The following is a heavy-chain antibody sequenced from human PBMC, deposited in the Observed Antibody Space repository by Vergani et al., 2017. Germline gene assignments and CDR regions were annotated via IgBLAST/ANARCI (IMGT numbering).Heavy chain of an antibody. CDR3: ARDTTYTDS. CDR2: IYPADSDT. J-gene: IGHJ4*02. V-gene: IGHV5-51*03. D-gene: IGHD1-1*01. Sequence: EVALVQSGPEMRKPGESLKISCKGSEYSFGNYWIGWVRQLPGKGLEWMGIIYPADSDTRYSPSFQGQVTISADKTISTAFLQWGRLKTSDTALYYCARDTTYTDSWGQGTLVTVSS. CDR1: EYSFGNYW.